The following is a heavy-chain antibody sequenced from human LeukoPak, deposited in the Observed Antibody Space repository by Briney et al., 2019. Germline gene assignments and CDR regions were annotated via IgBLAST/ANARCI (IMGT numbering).Heavy chain of an antibody. J-gene: IGHJ4*02. CDR3: ARHRGSSRGGSGYSQGRFDY. V-gene: IGHV3-21*01. Sequence: PGGSLRLSCATSGFFFSAYRMNWVRQAPGKGLEWVSSIRTGGDYIYYADSVQGRFTISRDNAKKSLYLQMNSLRVEDTAVYFCARHRGSSRGGSGYSQGRFDYWGQGTLVTVSS. CDR2: IRTGGDYI. D-gene: IGHD3-22*01. CDR1: GFFFSAYR.